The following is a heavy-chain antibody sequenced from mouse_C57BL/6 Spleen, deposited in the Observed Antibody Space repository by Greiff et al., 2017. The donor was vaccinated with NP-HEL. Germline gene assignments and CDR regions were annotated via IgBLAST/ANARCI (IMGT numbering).Heavy chain of an antibody. CDR2: IYPNNGGT. CDR3: VRYDYDERGYAMDY. CDR1: GYTFTDYN. V-gene: IGHV1-18*01. D-gene: IGHD2-4*01. Sequence: VQLQQSGPELVKPGASVKIPCKASGYTFTDYNMDWVKQSHGKSLEWIGDIYPNNGGTIYNQKFKGKATLTVDKSSSTAYMELRSLTSEDTAVYYCVRYDYDERGYAMDYWGQGTSVTVSS. J-gene: IGHJ4*01.